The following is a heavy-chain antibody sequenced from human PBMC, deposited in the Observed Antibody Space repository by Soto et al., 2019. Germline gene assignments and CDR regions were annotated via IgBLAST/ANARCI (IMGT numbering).Heavy chain of an antibody. CDR3: AGPYDSSGYYDAFHI. V-gene: IGHV4-34*01. Sequence: PSETLSLTCAVYGGSFSGYYWSWIRQPPGKGLEWIGEINHSGSTNYNPSLKSRVTISVDTSKNQFSLKLSSVTAADTAVYYCAGPYDSSGYYDAFHICGQGTMVTVSS. J-gene: IGHJ3*02. CDR1: GGSFSGYY. CDR2: INHSGST. D-gene: IGHD3-22*01.